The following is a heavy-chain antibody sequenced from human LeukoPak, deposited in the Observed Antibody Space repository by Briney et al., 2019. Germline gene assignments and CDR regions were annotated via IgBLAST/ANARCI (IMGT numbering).Heavy chain of an antibody. CDR3: TRVGYIDEGIDY. V-gene: IGHV3-7*04. Sequence: PGESLRLSCVASGFPFSSYWMTWVRQAPGKALEWVANIKQDGSKKSYVDSVKGRFTISRDNAKNSLYLQMNSLRAEDTAIYYCTRVGYIDEGIDYWGQGTLVTVSS. CDR2: IKQDGSKK. D-gene: IGHD5-24*01. J-gene: IGHJ4*02. CDR1: GFPFSSYW.